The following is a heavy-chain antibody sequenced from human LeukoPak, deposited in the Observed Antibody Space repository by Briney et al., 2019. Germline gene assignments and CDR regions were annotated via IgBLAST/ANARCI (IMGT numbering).Heavy chain of an antibody. D-gene: IGHD1-7*01. CDR2: IYYSGST. CDR3: ARGAWNYRIFRY. J-gene: IGHJ4*02. V-gene: IGHV4-31*03. CDR1: GGSISSVGYY. Sequence: SETLSLTCTVSGGSISSVGYYWIWIRQHPGKVLEWNRYIYYSGSTYYNPSLRSRVTISVDTSKNQFSLKLSSVTAAATAVYYCARGAWNYRIFRYWGQGTLVTVSS.